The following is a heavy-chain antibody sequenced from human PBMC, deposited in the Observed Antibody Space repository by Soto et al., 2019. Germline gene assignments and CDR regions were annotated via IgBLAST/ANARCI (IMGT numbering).Heavy chain of an antibody. CDR2: INPNSGNT. Sequence: ASVKVSCKASGYTFTSYAMHWVRQAPGQRLEWMGWINPNSGNTGYAQKFQGRVTMTRNTSISTAYMELSSLRSEDTAVYYCATGVRYYDILTGYYYYAFDIWGQGTMVTVSS. D-gene: IGHD3-9*01. CDR3: ATGVRYYDILTGYYYYAFDI. J-gene: IGHJ3*02. CDR1: GYTFTSYA. V-gene: IGHV1-8*02.